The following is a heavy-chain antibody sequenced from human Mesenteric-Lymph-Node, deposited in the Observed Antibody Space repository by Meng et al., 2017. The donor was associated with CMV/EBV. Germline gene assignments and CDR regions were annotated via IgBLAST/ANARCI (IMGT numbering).Heavy chain of an antibody. Sequence: GESLKISCAASGFNFNNYVMNWVRQAPGKGLEWVSSISSSSSYIFYADSVKGRFTISRDNAKNSLYLQMSSLRAEDTAVYYCARILTGDIVATNSGYWGQGTLVTISS. V-gene: IGHV3-21*01. CDR2: ISSSSSYI. J-gene: IGHJ4*02. D-gene: IGHD5-12*01. CDR1: GFNFNNYV. CDR3: ARILTGDIVATNSGY.